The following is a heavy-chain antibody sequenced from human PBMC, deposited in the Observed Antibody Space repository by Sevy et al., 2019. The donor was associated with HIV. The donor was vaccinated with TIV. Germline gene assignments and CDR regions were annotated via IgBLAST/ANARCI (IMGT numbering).Heavy chain of an antibody. D-gene: IGHD3-10*01. CDR3: AKDYSAGITMVRGAYRARGDYFDY. CDR1: GCTFRTSG. V-gene: IGHV3-30*18. CDR2: ISYDEAHK. J-gene: IGHJ4*02. Sequence: GGSLRLSCVTSGCTFRTSGMHWVRQSPGKGLEWVAVISYDEAHKNYADSVKGRFSISKDNSKNTLYLQMSSLRTEDTAVYYCAKDYSAGITMVRGAYRARGDYFDYWGQGTQVTVSS.